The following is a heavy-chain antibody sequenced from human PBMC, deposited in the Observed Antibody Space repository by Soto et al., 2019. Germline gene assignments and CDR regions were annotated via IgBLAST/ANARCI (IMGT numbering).Heavy chain of an antibody. J-gene: IGHJ4*02. D-gene: IGHD5-18*01. CDR1: GYTFTTYA. Sequence: QVQLVQSGAEVKKPGASVKVSCKASGYTFTTYAMHWVRQAPGQRLEWMGWINAGNGNTKYSQKFQGRVTITRDTPASTAPMKLSSLRSEDTAVYYCARDPGYSYGYNWGQGTLVTVSS. V-gene: IGHV1-3*01. CDR2: INAGNGNT. CDR3: ARDPGYSYGYN.